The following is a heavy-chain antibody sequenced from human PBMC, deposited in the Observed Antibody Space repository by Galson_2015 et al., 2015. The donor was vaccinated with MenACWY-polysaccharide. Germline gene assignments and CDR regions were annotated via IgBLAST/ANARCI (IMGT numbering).Heavy chain of an antibody. Sequence: SLRLSCAASGSTFSSYSMNWVRQAPGKGLEWVSSISSSSYIYYADSVKGRFTISRDNAKNSLYLQMNTLRAEDTAVYYCARDPVVGGQLLASYGMDVWGQGTTVTVSS. J-gene: IGHJ6*02. CDR3: ARDPVVGGQLLASYGMDV. CDR1: GSTFSSYS. V-gene: IGHV3-21*01. CDR2: ISSSSYI. D-gene: IGHD6-19*01.